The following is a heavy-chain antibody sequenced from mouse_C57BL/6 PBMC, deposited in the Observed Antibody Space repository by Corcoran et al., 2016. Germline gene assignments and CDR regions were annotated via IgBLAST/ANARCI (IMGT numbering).Heavy chain of an antibody. CDR3: ARDRNYEYDGVYAMDY. J-gene: IGHJ4*01. CDR1: GYSITSGYY. V-gene: IGHV3-6*01. CDR2: ISYDGSN. Sequence: DVQLQESGPGLVKPSQSLSLTCSVTGYSITSGYYWNWIRQFPGNKLEWMGYISYDGSNNYNPSLKNRISITRDTSKNQFFLKLNSVTTEDTATYYCARDRNYEYDGVYAMDYWGQGTSVTVSS. D-gene: IGHD2-4*01.